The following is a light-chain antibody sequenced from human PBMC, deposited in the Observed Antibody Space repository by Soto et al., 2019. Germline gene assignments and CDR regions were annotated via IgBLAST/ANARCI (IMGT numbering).Light chain of an antibody. V-gene: IGKV3-20*01. CDR2: GAS. J-gene: IGKJ4*01. Sequence: EIVLTQSPGTLSLSPGERATLSCRASQSVTSNYLAWYQEKTGQTPRLLIYGASRRATGIPDRFSGSGSGTDFTLPISRLEPEDFAVSYCRQYGTSLGLAFGGGTKVEIK. CDR3: RQYGTSLGLA. CDR1: QSVTSNY.